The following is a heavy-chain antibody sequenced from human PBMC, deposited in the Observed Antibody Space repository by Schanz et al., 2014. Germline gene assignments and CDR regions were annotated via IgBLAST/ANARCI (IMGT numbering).Heavy chain of an antibody. D-gene: IGHD3-3*01. V-gene: IGHV3-48*01. CDR3: VRDSFVAFDY. CDR2: VSRSTPDI. J-gene: IGHJ4*02. CDR1: GFTFSSYS. Sequence: EVQLVESGGGLVQPGGSLRLSCTASGFTFSSYSMNWVRQAPGKGLEWVTYVSRSTPDIYYADSVKCRFTMSRDNAKNSVCLRMNSLRAEDTAVYYCVRDSFVAFDYWGQGTLVTVSS.